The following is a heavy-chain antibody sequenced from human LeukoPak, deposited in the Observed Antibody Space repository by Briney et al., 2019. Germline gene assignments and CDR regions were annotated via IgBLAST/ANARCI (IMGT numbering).Heavy chain of an antibody. CDR1: GLTFSNYW. Sequence: GGSLRLSCAASGLTFSNYWMNWVRQAPGKGLVWVSRINSDGSSTSYADSVKGRFTISRDNAKNTLYLQMNSLRAEDTAVYYCARNYYDSSGYPFDYWGQGTLVTVSS. CDR2: INSDGSST. V-gene: IGHV3-74*01. D-gene: IGHD3-22*01. CDR3: ARNYYDSSGYPFDY. J-gene: IGHJ4*02.